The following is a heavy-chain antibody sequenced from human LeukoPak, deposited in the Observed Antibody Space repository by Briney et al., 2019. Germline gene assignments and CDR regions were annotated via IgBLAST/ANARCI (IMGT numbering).Heavy chain of an antibody. V-gene: IGHV3-73*01. Sequence: GGSLRLPCAASGFTFSGSAMHWVRQASGKGLEWVGRIRSKANSYATAYAASVKGRFTISRDDSKNTAYLQMNSLKTEDTAVYYCTRRGSSGRLSVDYWGQGTLVTVSS. CDR3: TRRGSSGRLSVDY. CDR1: GFTFSGSA. D-gene: IGHD6-19*01. J-gene: IGHJ4*02. CDR2: IRSKANSYAT.